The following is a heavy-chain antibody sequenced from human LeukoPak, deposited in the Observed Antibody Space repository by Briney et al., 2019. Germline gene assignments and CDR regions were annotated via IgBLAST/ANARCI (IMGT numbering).Heavy chain of an antibody. J-gene: IGHJ4*02. CDR1: GFSFSTRGVG. CDR3: AHRRGVFILDY. Sequence: SGPTLVKPTQTLTLTCTFSGFSFSTRGVGVGWIRQPPGKALDWLALIYWDDDKRYIPSLNSRLTFTKDTSKNRVVATTTNKDTVNTATYYCAHRRGVFILDYWGLGTLVTVSS. D-gene: IGHD3-9*01. V-gene: IGHV2-5*02. CDR2: IYWDDDK.